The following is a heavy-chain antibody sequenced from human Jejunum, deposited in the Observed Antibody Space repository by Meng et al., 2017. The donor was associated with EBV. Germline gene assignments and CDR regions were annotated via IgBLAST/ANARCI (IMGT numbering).Heavy chain of an antibody. CDR2: IRSDNAST. V-gene: IGHV1-3*03. Sequence: GTAGKEPKASGYVAYKSSESSVNSFTIHLVRPAPGARLEWLGWIRSDNASTNYTQEFQDFVTMATNTSASTAYMDNIGLRSEDTDVKYWVKKGPRLTAHGYHFDYWGQGTLVTVSS. D-gene: IGHD6-13*01. J-gene: IGHJ4*02. CDR1: ESSVNSFT. CDR3: VKKGPRLTAHGYHFDY.